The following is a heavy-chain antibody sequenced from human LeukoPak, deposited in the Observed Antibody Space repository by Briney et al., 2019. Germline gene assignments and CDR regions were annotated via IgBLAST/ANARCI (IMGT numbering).Heavy chain of an antibody. CDR2: INYDGSNK. V-gene: IGHV3-30*02. CDR3: TNFDY. Sequence: GESLKISCTASGITFSSDGMHWVRQAPGKGLEWVAFINYDGSNKYYADSVKGRSTISRDNSKNTLYLQMNSLRAEDTAVYYCTNFDYWGQGTLVTVSS. J-gene: IGHJ4*02. CDR1: GITFSSDG.